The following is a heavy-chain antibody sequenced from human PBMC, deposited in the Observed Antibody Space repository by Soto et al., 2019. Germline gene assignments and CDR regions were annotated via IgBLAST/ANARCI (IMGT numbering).Heavy chain of an antibody. CDR2: IYYSGTT. CDR1: GDSITSNSYF. J-gene: IGHJ4*02. V-gene: IGHV4-39*01. D-gene: IGHD3-9*01. Sequence: PSETLSLTCTVSGDSITSNSYFWAWIRQPPGKGLQWIGSIYYSGTTYYNPSLKSRVTISLARSKNQFSLKLSSVTAADTAVYYCARHDWAKPFDYWGQGTLVTVS. CDR3: ARHDWAKPFDY.